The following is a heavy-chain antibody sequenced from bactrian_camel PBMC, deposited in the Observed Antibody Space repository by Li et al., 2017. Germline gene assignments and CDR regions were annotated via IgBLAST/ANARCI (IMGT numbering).Heavy chain of an antibody. D-gene: IGHD6*01. CDR3: ARDRAGPGADFDY. J-gene: IGHJ6*01. V-gene: IGHV3S14*01. CDR1: GFAFSDYP. Sequence: HVQLVESGGGSVQAGGSLRLSCVTSGFAFSDYPITWVRQARGKGLEWVSNIYSDGSNIHYTDSVKGRFTISRDNAKNTVYLQMNSLIPDDTAVYYCARDRAGPGADFDYWGQGTQVTVS. CDR2: IYSDGSNI.